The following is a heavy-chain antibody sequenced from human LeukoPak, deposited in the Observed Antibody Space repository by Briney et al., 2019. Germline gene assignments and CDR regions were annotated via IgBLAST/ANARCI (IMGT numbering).Heavy chain of an antibody. D-gene: IGHD1-7*01. CDR2: ISGSGGST. V-gene: IGHV3-23*01. CDR3: AKEQGWNYKNPFDY. J-gene: IGHJ4*02. Sequence: GGSLRLSCAASGFTFTTNAMSWVRQAPGKGLEWVSAISGSGGSTYYADSVKGRFTISRDNSKNTLYLQMNSLRAEDTAVYYCAKEQGWNYKNPFDYWGQGTLVTVSS. CDR1: GFTFTTNA.